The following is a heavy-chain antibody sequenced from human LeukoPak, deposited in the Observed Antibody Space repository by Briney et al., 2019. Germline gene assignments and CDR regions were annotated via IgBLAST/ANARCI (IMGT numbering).Heavy chain of an antibody. J-gene: IGHJ4*02. CDR2: INSDGSST. Sequence: PGGSLRLSCAASGFTFSTYWMHWVRQAPGKGLVWVSRINSDGSSTSYADSVKGRFTISRDNAKNTLYLQMNSLRAEDTAVYYCGRGFVYYGSGSHYSLFDYWGQGTLVTVSS. V-gene: IGHV3-74*01. D-gene: IGHD3-10*01. CDR3: GRGFVYYGSGSHYSLFDY. CDR1: GFTFSTYW.